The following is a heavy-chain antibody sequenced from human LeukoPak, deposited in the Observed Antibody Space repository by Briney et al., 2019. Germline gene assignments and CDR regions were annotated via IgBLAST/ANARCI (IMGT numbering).Heavy chain of an antibody. Sequence: PSETLSLTCAVYGGSLSGYYWSWIRQPPGKGLEWIGEINHSGSTNFHPSLKSRVTISVDTSKNQFSLKLSSVTAADTAVDYCARIDYGGNVDYWGQGTLVTVSS. CDR3: ARIDYGGNVDY. D-gene: IGHD4-23*01. CDR2: INHSGST. J-gene: IGHJ4*02. CDR1: GGSLSGYY. V-gene: IGHV4-34*01.